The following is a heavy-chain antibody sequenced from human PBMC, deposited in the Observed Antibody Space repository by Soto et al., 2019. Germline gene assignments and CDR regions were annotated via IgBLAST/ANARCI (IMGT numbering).Heavy chain of an antibody. D-gene: IGHD1-26*01. V-gene: IGHV5-10-1*01. Sequence: GESLKISCKGSGYTFTTYWISWVRQMPGKGLEGMGSIDPRESYCNYSPSFKDHVTISVDKSISPAYLQWSSLKASDNALYYCPRFLQIAGGRGYFREVPSSDGFDLWGQGTMVTVSS. CDR1: GYTFTTYW. J-gene: IGHJ3*01. CDR3: PRFLQIAGGRGYFREVPSSDGFDL. CDR2: IDPRESYC.